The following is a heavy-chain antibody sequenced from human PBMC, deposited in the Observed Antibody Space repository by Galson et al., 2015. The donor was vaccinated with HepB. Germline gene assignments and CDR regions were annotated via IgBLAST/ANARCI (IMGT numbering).Heavy chain of an antibody. J-gene: IGHJ4*02. V-gene: IGHV3-74*01. CDR2: INPSGSDA. D-gene: IGHD2-21*01. CDR3: ARDVIAVVPGAPPTLDH. Sequence: SLRLSCAASGFTSSDFRMHWVRQAPGERPVWVARINPSGSDAGYADSVKGRFTLSRDNTRNTLYLQLDSLRGDDTAVYYCARDVIAVVPGAPPTLDHWGQGTLVTVSS. CDR1: GFTSSDFR.